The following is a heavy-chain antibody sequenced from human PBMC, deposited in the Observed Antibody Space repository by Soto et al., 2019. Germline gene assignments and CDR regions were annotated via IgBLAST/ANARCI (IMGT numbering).Heavy chain of an antibody. CDR1: GFTFSSYG. CDR2: IWYDGSNK. V-gene: IGHV3-33*01. J-gene: IGHJ4*02. D-gene: IGHD1-26*01. Sequence: PGGSLRLSCAASGFTFSSYGIHWVRQAPGKGLEWVGIIWYDGSNKYYADSVKGRFTISRDSSKNTVYLQMDSLRVEDTAVYYCARDNIVRAYFFDDWGQGALVTVAS. CDR3: ARDNIVRAYFFDD.